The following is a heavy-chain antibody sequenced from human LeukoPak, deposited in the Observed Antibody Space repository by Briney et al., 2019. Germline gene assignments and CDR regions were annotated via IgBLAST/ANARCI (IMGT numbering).Heavy chain of an antibody. Sequence: ASVKVSCKASGYTFTGYYMHWVRQAPGQGLEWMGWISAYNGNTNYAQKLQGRVTMTTDTSTSTAYMELRSLRSDDTAVYYCARADPYPSYPDLWGRGTLVTVSA. D-gene: IGHD2-2*01. CDR1: GYTFTGYY. J-gene: IGHJ2*01. CDR3: ARADPYPSYPDL. V-gene: IGHV1-18*04. CDR2: ISAYNGNT.